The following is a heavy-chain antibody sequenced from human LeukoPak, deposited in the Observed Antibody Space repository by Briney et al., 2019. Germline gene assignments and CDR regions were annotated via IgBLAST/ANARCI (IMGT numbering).Heavy chain of an antibody. CDR1: GFILTAYS. V-gene: IGHV3-48*01. J-gene: IGHJ4*02. Sequence: GGSLRLSCAASGFILTAYSMNWVRQAPGRGLEWISYIGPGGDIYYADSVTGRFTVSRDTAKNSLYLQMNGLRLEDTAVYYCARRFDSWGQGTLVTVSS. CDR3: ARRFDS. CDR2: IGPGGDI.